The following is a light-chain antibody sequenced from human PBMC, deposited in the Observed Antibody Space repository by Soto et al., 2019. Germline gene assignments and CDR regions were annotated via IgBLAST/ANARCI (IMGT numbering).Light chain of an antibody. J-gene: IGLJ2*01. V-gene: IGLV2-14*01. CDR1: SSDVGGYKY. CDR2: EVS. CDR3: ASYTSSSTADI. Sequence: QSVLTQPASVSGSPGQSITISCTGTSSDVGGYKYVSWYQQHPDKAPKLIIFEVSNRPSGISSRFSGSKSGNTASLTISGLQAEDEADYYCASYTSSSTADIFGRGTKLTVL.